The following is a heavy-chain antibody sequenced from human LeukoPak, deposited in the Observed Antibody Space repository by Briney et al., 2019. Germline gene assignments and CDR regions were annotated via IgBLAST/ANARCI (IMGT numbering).Heavy chain of an antibody. CDR2: LSASGTT. CDR1: GASISSYH. D-gene: IGHD1-26*01. J-gene: IGHJ4*02. V-gene: IGHV4-4*07. CDR3: AKDRVGAVDFDY. Sequence: PSETLSLTCTVSGASISSYHWSWIRQPAGKGLEWIGRLSASGTTNYNPSLKSRVIISVDKSKNQFSLKVNSVTAADTAVYYCAKDRVGAVDFDYWGLGTLVTVSS.